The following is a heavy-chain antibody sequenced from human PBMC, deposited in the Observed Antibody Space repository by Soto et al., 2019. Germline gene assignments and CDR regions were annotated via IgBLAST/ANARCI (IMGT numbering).Heavy chain of an antibody. CDR2: ISAYNGNT. CDR3: ARDRGLPGSYYLYYYGMDV. Sequence: QVQLVQSGAEVKKPGASVKVSCKASGYTFTSYGISWVRQAPGQGLEWMGWISAYNGNTNYAQKLQGRVTMTTDTSTSTAYMELRSLRSDDTAVYYCARDRGLPGSYYLYYYGMDVWGQGTTVTVSS. V-gene: IGHV1-18*01. J-gene: IGHJ6*02. D-gene: IGHD1-26*01. CDR1: GYTFTSYG.